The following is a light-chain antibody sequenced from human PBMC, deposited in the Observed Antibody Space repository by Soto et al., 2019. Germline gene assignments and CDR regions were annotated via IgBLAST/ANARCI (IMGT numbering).Light chain of an antibody. J-gene: IGLJ1*01. V-gene: IGLV2-8*01. CDR2: EVV. CDR1: KNDIGVYDF. CDR3: KSYAGSNTYV. Sequence: QSVLTQPPSASGSPGQSVTISCTGTKNDIGVYDFVSWYQHHPGKAPRLIIYEVVQRPSGVPDRFSGSKSGNTASLTASGLQAADEADYFCKSYAGSNTYVLGSGDQGHRP.